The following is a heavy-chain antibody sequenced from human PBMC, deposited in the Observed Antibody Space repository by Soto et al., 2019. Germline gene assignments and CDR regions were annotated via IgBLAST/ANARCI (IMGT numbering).Heavy chain of an antibody. Sequence: SKTLSLTCTVSGGSISSGGYYWSWIRQHPGKGLEWIGYIYYSGSTYYNPSLKSRVTISVDTSKNQFSLKLSSVTAADTAVYYCARGTLKEYCSGGSCQYYYYGMDVWGQGTTVTVSS. D-gene: IGHD2-15*01. CDR1: GGSISSGGYY. CDR2: IYYSGST. J-gene: IGHJ6*02. CDR3: ARGTLKEYCSGGSCQYYYYGMDV. V-gene: IGHV4-31*03.